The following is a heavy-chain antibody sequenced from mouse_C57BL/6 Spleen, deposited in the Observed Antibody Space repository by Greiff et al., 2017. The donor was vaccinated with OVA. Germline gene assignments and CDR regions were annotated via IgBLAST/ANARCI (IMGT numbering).Heavy chain of an antibody. Sequence: QVQLKESGAELVKPGASVKISCKASGYAFSSYWMNGVKQRPGKGLEWIGQIYPGDGDTNYNGKFKGKATLTADKSSSTAYMQLSSLTSEDSAVYFCNYAMDYWGQGTSVTVSS. V-gene: IGHV1-80*01. J-gene: IGHJ4*01. CDR3: NYAMDY. CDR1: GYAFSSYW. CDR2: IYPGDGDT.